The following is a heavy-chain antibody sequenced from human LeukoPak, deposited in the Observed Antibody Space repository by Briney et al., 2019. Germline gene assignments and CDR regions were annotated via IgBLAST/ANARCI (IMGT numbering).Heavy chain of an antibody. J-gene: IGHJ4*02. CDR2: IKQDESEK. D-gene: IGHD1-26*01. V-gene: IGHV3-7*03. Sequence: GGSLRLSCTASGFSFSNYWMSWVRQAPGKGLEWVASIKQDESEKYYVDSVKGRFTTSRDNAMSSLYLQMNALRGEDTAVYYCARATTYLDYWGQGTLVTVSS. CDR3: ARATTYLDY. CDR1: GFSFSNYW.